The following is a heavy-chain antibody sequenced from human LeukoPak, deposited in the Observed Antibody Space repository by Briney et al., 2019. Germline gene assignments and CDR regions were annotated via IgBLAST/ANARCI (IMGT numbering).Heavy chain of an antibody. J-gene: IGHJ4*02. CDR3: ARKAGGDYDFWSGYYFDY. V-gene: IGHV3-21*01. Sequence: KSGGSLRLSCAASGFTFSSYSMNWVRQAPGKGLEWVSSISSSSSYIYYADSVKGRFTISRDNAKNSLYLQMNSLRAEDTAVYYCARKAGGDYDFWSGYYFDYWGQGTLVTVSS. CDR2: ISSSSSYI. D-gene: IGHD3-3*01. CDR1: GFTFSSYS.